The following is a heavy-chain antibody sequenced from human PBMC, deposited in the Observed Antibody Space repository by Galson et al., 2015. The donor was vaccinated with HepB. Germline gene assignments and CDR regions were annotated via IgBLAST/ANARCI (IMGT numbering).Heavy chain of an antibody. CDR3: ARRIIQLKGYYMDV. J-gene: IGHJ6*03. D-gene: IGHD5-18*01. CDR2: INHSGST. Sequence: LSLTCAVYGGSFSGYYWSWIRQPPGKGLEWIGEINHSGSTNYNPSLKSRVTISVDTSKSQFSLKLSSVTAADTAVYYCARRIIQLKGYYMDVWGKGTTVTVSS. CDR1: GGSFSGYY. V-gene: IGHV4-34*01.